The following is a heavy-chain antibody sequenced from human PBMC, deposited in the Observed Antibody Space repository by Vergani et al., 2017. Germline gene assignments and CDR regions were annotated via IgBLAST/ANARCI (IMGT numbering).Heavy chain of an antibody. CDR1: GYTFTSYG. CDR3: ARVVGGDLWSGYSPLGMDV. V-gene: IGHV1-69*04. D-gene: IGHD3-3*01. J-gene: IGHJ6*02. CDR2: IIPILGIA. Sequence: QVQLVQSGAEVKKPGASVKVSCKASGYTFTSYGISWVRQAPGQGLEWMGRIIPILGIANYAQKVQGRVTITADKSTSTAYMELSSLRPEDTAVYYCARVVGGDLWSGYSPLGMDVGGQGSTVTVSS.